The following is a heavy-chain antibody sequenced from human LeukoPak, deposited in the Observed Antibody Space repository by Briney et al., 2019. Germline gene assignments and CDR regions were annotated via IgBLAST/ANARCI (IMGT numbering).Heavy chain of an antibody. D-gene: IGHD4-23*01. J-gene: IGHJ3*02. Sequence: PSETLSLTCNVSGASISNGYYYWSWVRQPAGKGLEWIGRIYTSGSTNYNPSLKSRVTMSVDTSKNQFSLKLSSVTAADTAVYYCARDLTPYDAFDIWGQGTMVTVSS. CDR1: GASISNGYYY. V-gene: IGHV4-61*02. CDR3: ARDLTPYDAFDI. CDR2: IYTSGST.